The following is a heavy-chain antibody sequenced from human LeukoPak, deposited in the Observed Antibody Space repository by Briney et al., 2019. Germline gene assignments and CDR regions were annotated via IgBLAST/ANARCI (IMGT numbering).Heavy chain of an antibody. Sequence: ASVKVSCKASGYTFTGYYMHWVRQAPGQGLEWMGWINPNSGGTNYAQKFQGGVTMTRDTSISTAYMELSRLRSDDTAVYYCARVRLPLVWFDPWGQGTLVTVSS. V-gene: IGHV1-2*02. D-gene: IGHD4-17*01. J-gene: IGHJ5*02. CDR1: GYTFTGYY. CDR3: ARVRLPLVWFDP. CDR2: INPNSGGT.